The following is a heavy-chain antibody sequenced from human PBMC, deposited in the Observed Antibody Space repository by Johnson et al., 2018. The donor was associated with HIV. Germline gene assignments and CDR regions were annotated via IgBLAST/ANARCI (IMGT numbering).Heavy chain of an antibody. V-gene: IGHV3-66*02. CDR2: IYSGGST. CDR3: ASLGANWGRGAFDI. Sequence: VQLMESGGGLVQPGGSLRLSCAASGFTVSSNYMSWVRQAPGKGLEWVSVIYSGGSTYYADSVKGRFTISRDNSKNTLYLQMNSLRAEDTAVYYCASLGANWGRGAFDIWGQGTMVTVSS. CDR1: GFTVSSNY. D-gene: IGHD7-27*01. J-gene: IGHJ3*02.